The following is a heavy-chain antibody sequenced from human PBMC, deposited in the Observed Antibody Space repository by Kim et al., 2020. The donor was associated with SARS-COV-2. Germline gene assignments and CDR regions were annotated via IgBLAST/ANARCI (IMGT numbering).Heavy chain of an antibody. D-gene: IGHD3-22*01. J-gene: IGHJ6*02. CDR3: GRAYYYDSSGSPCYYYGMDV. CDR2: IKSKTDGGTT. Sequence: GGSLRLSCAASGFTFSNAWMSWVRQAPGKGLEWVGRIKSKTDGGTTDYAAPVKGRFTISRDDSKNTLYLQMNSLKTEDTAVYYCGRAYYYDSSGSPCYYYGMDVWGQGPRSPSP. V-gene: IGHV3-15*01. CDR1: GFTFSNAW.